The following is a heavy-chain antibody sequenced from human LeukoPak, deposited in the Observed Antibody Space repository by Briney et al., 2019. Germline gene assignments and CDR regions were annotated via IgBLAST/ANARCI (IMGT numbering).Heavy chain of an antibody. CDR1: GYTFTSYD. D-gene: IGHD5-18*01. CDR3: ARDRDTAMVRLGYYYYMDV. J-gene: IGHJ6*03. Sequence: GASVKVSCKASGYTFTSYDINWVRQATGQGLEWMGWMNPNSGNTGYAQKFQGRVTITRNTSISTAYMELSSLRSEDTAVYYCARDRDTAMVRLGYYYYMDVWGKGTTVTVSS. CDR2: MNPNSGNT. V-gene: IGHV1-8*03.